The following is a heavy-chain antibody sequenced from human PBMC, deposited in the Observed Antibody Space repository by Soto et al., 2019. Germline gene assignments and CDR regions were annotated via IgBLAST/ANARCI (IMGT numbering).Heavy chain of an antibody. CDR3: ARTGGAARPIYYYYYYYMDV. J-gene: IGHJ6*03. D-gene: IGHD6-6*01. CDR1: GGSFSGYY. Sequence: QVQLQQWGAGLLKPSETLSLTCAVYGGSFSGYYWSWIRQPPGKGLEWIGEINHSGSTNYNPSLKRRVPISVDTSKNQFSLKLSSVTAADTAVYYCARTGGAARPIYYYYYYYMDVWGKGTTVTVSS. CDR2: INHSGST. V-gene: IGHV4-34*01.